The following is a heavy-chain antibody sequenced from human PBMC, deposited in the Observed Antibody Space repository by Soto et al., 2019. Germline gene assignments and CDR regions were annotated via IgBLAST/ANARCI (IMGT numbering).Heavy chain of an antibody. CDR2: IKSKTDGGTT. CDR1: GFTFSNAW. Sequence: GGSLRLSCAASGFTFSNAWMNWVRQAPGKGLEWVGRIKSKTDGGTTDYAAPVKGRFTISRDDSKNTLYLQMNSLRAEDTALYYCAANSGSYYKEGWFDPWGQG. J-gene: IGHJ5*02. CDR3: AANSGSYYKEGWFDP. D-gene: IGHD3-10*01. V-gene: IGHV3-15*07.